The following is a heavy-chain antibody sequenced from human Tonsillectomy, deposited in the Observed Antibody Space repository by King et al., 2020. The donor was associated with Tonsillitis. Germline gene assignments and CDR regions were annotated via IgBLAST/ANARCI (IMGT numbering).Heavy chain of an antibody. V-gene: IGHV4-61*02. CDR3: ARHPEDAYNNSLLSDAFDI. CDR2: IYTTGST. J-gene: IGHJ3*02. D-gene: IGHD5-24*01. Sequence: VQLQESGPGLVQPSQTLSLTCTVSGASISSGSYYWSWIRQPAGEGLEWIGRIYTTGSTDYNPSLESRVTMSVDTSKNQFSLKLNSVTAADTAVYYCARHPEDAYNNSLLSDAFDISRLGTMVTVSS. CDR1: GASISSGSYY.